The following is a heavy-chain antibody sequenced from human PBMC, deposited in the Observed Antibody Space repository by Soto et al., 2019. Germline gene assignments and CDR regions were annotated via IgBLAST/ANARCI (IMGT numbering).Heavy chain of an antibody. CDR1: GYTFTDFY. CDR3: AVEVATIFGEGPGGMGV. D-gene: IGHD3-3*01. CDR2: INPNSGGT. Sequence: ASVKVSCKASGYTFTDFYMHWVRQAPGQGLEWMGWINPNSGGTNYAQKFQGWVTMTRDTSISTAYMGLSRLRSDDPAVYYCAVEVATIFGEGPGGMGVWGQGTTVTGSS. J-gene: IGHJ6*02. V-gene: IGHV1-2*04.